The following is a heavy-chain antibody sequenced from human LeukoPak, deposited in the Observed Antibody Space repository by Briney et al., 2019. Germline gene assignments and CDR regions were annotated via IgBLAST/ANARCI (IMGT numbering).Heavy chain of an antibody. CDR2: INSDGSST. CDR3: ARAAAQNEEYSSRWYGGY. J-gene: IGHJ4*02. Sequence: PGGSLRLSCAASGFTFSSYWMHWVRQAPGKGLVWVSRINSDGSSTSYADSVKGRFTISRDNAKNTLYLQMNSLRAEDTAVYYCARAAAQNEEYSSRWYGGYWGQGTLVTVSS. D-gene: IGHD6-13*01. V-gene: IGHV3-74*01. CDR1: GFTFSSYW.